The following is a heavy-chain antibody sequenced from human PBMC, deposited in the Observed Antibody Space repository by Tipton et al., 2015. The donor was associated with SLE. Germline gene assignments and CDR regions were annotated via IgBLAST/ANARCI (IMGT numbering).Heavy chain of an antibody. D-gene: IGHD7-27*01. CDR1: GGSISSGYY. CDR3: ARQDLRPWGPGHFDY. CDR2: IYHSGST. V-gene: IGHV4-38-2*02. J-gene: IGHJ4*02. Sequence: TLSLTCTVSGGSISSGYYWGWIRQPPGKGLEWIGSIYHSGSTYYNPSLKSRVTISVDTSKNQFSLKLSSVTAAGTAVYYCARQDLRPWGPGHFDYWGQGTLVTVSS.